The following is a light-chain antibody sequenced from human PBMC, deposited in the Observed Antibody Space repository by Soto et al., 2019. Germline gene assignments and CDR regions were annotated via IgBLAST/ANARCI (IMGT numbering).Light chain of an antibody. J-gene: IGKJ4*01. V-gene: IGKV3-20*01. Sequence: EVVLTQSPGTVSLSPGERATISCRASQSISSGYLAWYQQRPGQAPRLLIYGASNRATGIPDRFSGIGSGTDFTLTISRLEPEDFAVYYCQQYGSSPVTFGGGTNVEIK. CDR1: QSISSGY. CDR3: QQYGSSPVT. CDR2: GAS.